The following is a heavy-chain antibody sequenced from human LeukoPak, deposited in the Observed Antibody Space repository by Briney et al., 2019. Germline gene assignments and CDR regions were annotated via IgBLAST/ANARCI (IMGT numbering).Heavy chain of an antibody. CDR3: AKVRGGNLDAFDI. CDR1: GFTFSSYG. Sequence: PGGSLRLSCAASGFTFSSYGMHWVRQAPGKGLEWVAVISYDGSNKYYADSVKGRFTISRDNSKNTLYLQMNSLRAEDTAVYYCAKVRGGNLDAFDIWGQGTMVTVSS. J-gene: IGHJ3*02. D-gene: IGHD3-10*01. V-gene: IGHV3-30*18. CDR2: ISYDGSNK.